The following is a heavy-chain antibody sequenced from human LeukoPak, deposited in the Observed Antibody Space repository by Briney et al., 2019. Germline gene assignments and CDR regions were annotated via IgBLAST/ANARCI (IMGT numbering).Heavy chain of an antibody. CDR3: AELGITMIGGV. D-gene: IGHD3-10*02. Sequence: PGGSLRLSCAASGFTFSSYEMNWVRQAPGKGLEWGSYISSSGSTIYYADSVKGRFTISRDNAKNSLYLQMNSLRAEDTAVYYCAELGITMIGGVWGEGTTVTISS. V-gene: IGHV3-48*03. CDR2: ISSSGSTI. J-gene: IGHJ6*04. CDR1: GFTFSSYE.